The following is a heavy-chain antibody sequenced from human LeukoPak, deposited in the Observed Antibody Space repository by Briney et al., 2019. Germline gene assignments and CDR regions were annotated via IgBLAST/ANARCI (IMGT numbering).Heavy chain of an antibody. CDR2: IIPIFGTA. CDR1: GGIFSSYA. CDR3: ARDPYYYDSSGYYYDY. Sequence: ASVKVSCKASGGIFSSYAISWVRQAPGQGLEWMGGIIPIFGTANYAQKFQGRVTITTDESTSTAYMELSSLRSEDTAVYYCARDPYYYDSSGYYYDYWGQGTLVTVSS. V-gene: IGHV1-69*05. D-gene: IGHD3-22*01. J-gene: IGHJ4*02.